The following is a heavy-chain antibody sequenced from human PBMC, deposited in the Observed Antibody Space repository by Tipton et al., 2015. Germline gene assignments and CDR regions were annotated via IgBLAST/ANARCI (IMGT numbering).Heavy chain of an antibody. CDR1: GITFTNYW. D-gene: IGHD2-15*01. CDR2: INPSGDFT. Sequence: QGQLVQSGAEVKMPGASVKLSCKASGITFTNYWMHWVRQSPGQGLEWMGVINPSGDFTLYAQKLQGRATMTRDTSTSTFYMELSSLTSEDTAIYYCAKDASSYDRNWWLDPWGQATLVTVSS. J-gene: IGHJ5*02. V-gene: IGHV1-46*01. CDR3: AKDASSYDRNWWLDP.